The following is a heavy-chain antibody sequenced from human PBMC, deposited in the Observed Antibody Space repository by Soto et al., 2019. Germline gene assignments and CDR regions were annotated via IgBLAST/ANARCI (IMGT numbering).Heavy chain of an antibody. V-gene: IGHV1-69*01. CDR2: IIPIFGTA. D-gene: IGHD2-2*01. Sequence: QVQLVQSGAEVKKPGSSVKVSCKASGGTFSSYAISWVRQAPGQGLEWMGGIIPIFGTANYAQKFQGRVTITADESTSTAYMELSSLRSEDTAVYYCASGPALGISTFPYYGMDVWGQGTTVTVSS. CDR3: ASGPALGISTFPYYGMDV. CDR1: GGTFSSYA. J-gene: IGHJ6*02.